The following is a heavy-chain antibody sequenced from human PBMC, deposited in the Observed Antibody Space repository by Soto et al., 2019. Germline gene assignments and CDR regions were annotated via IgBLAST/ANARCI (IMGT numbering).Heavy chain of an antibody. J-gene: IGHJ6*02. CDR1: GFTFSSYS. CDR3: ARVLGCSSTSCTKYCYGMDV. V-gene: IGHV3-48*02. D-gene: IGHD2-2*01. CDR2: ISSSSSTI. Sequence: GGSLRLSCAASGFTFSSYSMNWVRQAPGKGLEWVSYISSSSSTIYYADSVKGRFTISRDNAKNSLYLQMNSLRDEDTAVYYCARVLGCSSTSCTKYCYGMDVWGQGTTVTVSS.